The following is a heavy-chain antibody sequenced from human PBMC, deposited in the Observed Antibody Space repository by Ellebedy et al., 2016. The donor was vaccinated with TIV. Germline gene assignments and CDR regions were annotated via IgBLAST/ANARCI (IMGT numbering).Heavy chain of an antibody. D-gene: IGHD1-7*01. Sequence: ASVKVSCKASGYTFTSYGISWVRQAPGQGLEWMGWISAYNGNTNYAQKLQGRVTMTEDTSTDTAYMELSSLRSEDTAVYYCATVIRGWNYRFGPYYFDWGQGTLVTVSS. J-gene: IGHJ4*02. CDR2: ISAYNGNT. V-gene: IGHV1-18*04. CDR1: GYTFTSYG. CDR3: ATVIRGWNYRFGPYYFD.